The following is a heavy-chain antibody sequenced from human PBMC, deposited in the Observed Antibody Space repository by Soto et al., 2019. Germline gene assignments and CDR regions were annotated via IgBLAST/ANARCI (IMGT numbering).Heavy chain of an antibody. D-gene: IGHD3-16*02. CDR3: AKALPHRYDYIWGSYRPEYYFDY. V-gene: IGHV3-23*01. J-gene: IGHJ4*02. CDR2: ISGSGGST. CDR1: GFTFSSYA. Sequence: EVQLLESGGGLVQPGGSLRLSCAASGFTFSSYAMSWVRQAPGKGLEWVSAISGSGGSTYYEDSVKGRFTISRDNSKNTLYLQMNSLRAEDTAVYYCAKALPHRYDYIWGSYRPEYYFDYWGQGTLVTVSS.